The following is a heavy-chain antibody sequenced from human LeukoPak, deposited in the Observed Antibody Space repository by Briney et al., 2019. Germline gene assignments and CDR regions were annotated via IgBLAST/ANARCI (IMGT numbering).Heavy chain of an antibody. Sequence: PSETLSLTCTVSGGSISSSSYYWGWIRQPPGKGLGWIGSIYYSGSTYYNPSLKSRVTISVDTSKNQFSLKLSSVTAADTAVYYCARHAPYSSGWYYFDYWGQGTLVTVSS. CDR3: ARHAPYSSGWYYFDY. CDR1: GGSISSSSYY. V-gene: IGHV4-39*01. D-gene: IGHD6-19*01. J-gene: IGHJ4*02. CDR2: IYYSGST.